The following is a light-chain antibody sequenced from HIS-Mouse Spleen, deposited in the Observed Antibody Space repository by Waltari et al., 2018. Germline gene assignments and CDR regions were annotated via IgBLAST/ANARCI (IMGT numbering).Light chain of an antibody. CDR1: QSISSW. Sequence: DIQMTQSPSTLSASVGDRVTITGRASQSISSWLAWYQQKPGKAPKILIYKASSLESGVPSRFSGSGYGTEFTLTISSLQPDDFATYYCQQYNSYSRTFGQGTKVEIK. V-gene: IGKV1-5*03. CDR2: KAS. J-gene: IGKJ1*01. CDR3: QQYNSYSRT.